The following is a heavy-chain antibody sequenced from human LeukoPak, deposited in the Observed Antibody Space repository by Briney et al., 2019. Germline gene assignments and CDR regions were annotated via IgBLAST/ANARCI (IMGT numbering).Heavy chain of an antibody. CDR2: INHSGST. CDR1: GGSFSGYY. Sequence: PSETLSLTCAVYGGSFSGYYWSWIRQPPGKGLEWIGEINHSGSTNYNPSLKSRVTISVDTSKNQLSLKLSSVTAADTAVYYCARVGYSYGYYYYYGMDVWGQGTTVTVSS. D-gene: IGHD5-18*01. J-gene: IGHJ6*02. V-gene: IGHV4-34*01. CDR3: ARVGYSYGYYYYYGMDV.